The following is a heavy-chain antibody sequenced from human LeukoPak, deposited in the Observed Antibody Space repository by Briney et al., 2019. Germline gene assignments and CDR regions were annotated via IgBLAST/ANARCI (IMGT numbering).Heavy chain of an antibody. Sequence: SETLSLTCTVSGGSISTSNYYWGWIRQPPGKGLEWIGNIFYSGSTYYNPSLKSRVTISVDTSKNQFSLKLSSVTAADTAVYYCAEGDDSSGYLDYWGQGTLVTVSS. CDR2: IFYSGST. D-gene: IGHD3-22*01. CDR1: GGSISTSNYY. J-gene: IGHJ4*02. V-gene: IGHV4-39*07. CDR3: AEGDDSSGYLDY.